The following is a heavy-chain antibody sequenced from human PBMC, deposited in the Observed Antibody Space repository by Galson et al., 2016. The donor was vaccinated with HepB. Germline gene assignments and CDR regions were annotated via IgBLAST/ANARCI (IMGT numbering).Heavy chain of an antibody. J-gene: IGHJ4*02. CDR2: IDYSGNT. V-gene: IGHV4-31*03. CDR3: ARDASIVVVPGVMGRRNHYYGMVG. D-gene: IGHD2-2*01. CDR1: GGSISSGGYY. Sequence: TLSLTCTVSGGSISSGGYYWSWIRQHPGKGLEWIGHIDYSGNTYYNPTLESRVTISVDTSKNQFSVKLSSVTAADTAVYYCARDASIVVVPGVMGRRNHYYGMVGWGQGTLVTVSS.